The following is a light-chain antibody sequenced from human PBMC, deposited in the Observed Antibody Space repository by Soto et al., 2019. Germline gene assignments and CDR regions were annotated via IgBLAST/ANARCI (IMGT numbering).Light chain of an antibody. CDR2: DAS. Sequence: IVLTQSRTTLSLWPGETAVLSCRASQSISSSLSWYQQRPGQAPRLLIYDASKRAPGIPARFSGSGSGTVFTLTISSLEPEDFALYYCQQRSSWITFGQGTRLEIE. J-gene: IGKJ5*01. CDR1: QSISSS. CDR3: QQRSSWIT. V-gene: IGKV3-11*01.